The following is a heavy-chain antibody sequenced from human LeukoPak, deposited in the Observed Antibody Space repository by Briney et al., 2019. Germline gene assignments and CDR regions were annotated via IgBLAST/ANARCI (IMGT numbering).Heavy chain of an antibody. Sequence: SETLSLTCAVYGGSFSGYYWSWIRQPPGKGLEWIGSIYDSGSTYYNPSLKSRVTISVDTSKNQFSLKLNSVTAADTAVYYCAKQYYYDSSGYPNYFDYWGQGTLVTVSS. CDR3: AKQYYYDSSGYPNYFDY. J-gene: IGHJ4*02. V-gene: IGHV4-34*01. D-gene: IGHD3-22*01. CDR1: GGSFSGYY. CDR2: IYDSGST.